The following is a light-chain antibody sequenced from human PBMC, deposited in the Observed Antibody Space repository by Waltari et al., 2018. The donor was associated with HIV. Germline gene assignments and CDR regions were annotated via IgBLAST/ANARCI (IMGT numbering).Light chain of an antibody. J-gene: IGKJ4*01. CDR3: MQGLDLPPT. V-gene: IGKV2-29*03. CDR1: RSLLKSDGKTY. CDR2: EVS. Sequence: DIMLTQTPLSLSVTPGQSATISCNASRSLLKSDGKTYLFWYQQKSGHAPHLLIYEVSNRFSGVPDRFSGSGSGTDFTLEIRRVEAGDVGVYYCMQGLDLPPTFGGGTKVEIK.